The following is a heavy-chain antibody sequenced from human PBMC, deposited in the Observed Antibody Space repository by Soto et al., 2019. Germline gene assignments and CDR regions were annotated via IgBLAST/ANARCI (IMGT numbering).Heavy chain of an antibody. J-gene: IGHJ4*02. CDR1: GDSVSSDNYY. D-gene: IGHD5-18*01. Sequence: TSEPPSLTCTVSGDSVSSDNYYWTWIGQPPXRGLXWVXXFXXRXXXXXNXXLKSRVTMSLPASSNQFSLKLASVTAAATAVYYCARDIRGYSRAFDYWGQGTRVTVSS. CDR3: ARDIRGYSRAFDY. V-gene: IGHV4-61*01. CDR2: FXXRXXX.